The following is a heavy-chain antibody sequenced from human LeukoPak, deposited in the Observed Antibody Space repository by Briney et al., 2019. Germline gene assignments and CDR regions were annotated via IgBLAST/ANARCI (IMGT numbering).Heavy chain of an antibody. V-gene: IGHV3-21*01. CDR3: ARDHGYCSSTSCYNWFDP. J-gene: IGHJ5*02. CDR2: ISSSSYI. Sequence: GGSLRLSCAASGFTFSSYSMNWVRQAPGKGLEWVSSISSSSYIYYADSVKGRFTISRDNAKNSLYLQMNSLRAEDTAVYYCARDHGYCSSTSCYNWFDPWGQGTLVTVSS. CDR1: GFTFSSYS. D-gene: IGHD2-2*01.